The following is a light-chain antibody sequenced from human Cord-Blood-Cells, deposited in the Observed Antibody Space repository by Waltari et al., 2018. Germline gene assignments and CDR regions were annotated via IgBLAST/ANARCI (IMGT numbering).Light chain of an antibody. J-gene: IGKJ1*01. V-gene: IGKV3-20*01. CDR1: QSVSSSY. CDR3: QQYGSSPGT. Sequence: DIVLTQSPGTLSLSPGERAPLSRRASQSVSSSYLAWYQQKPRQAPRLLIYGASSRATSITDRFSGSGSGTDFTLTISRLEPEDFAVYYCQQYGSSPGTFGQGTKVEIK. CDR2: GAS.